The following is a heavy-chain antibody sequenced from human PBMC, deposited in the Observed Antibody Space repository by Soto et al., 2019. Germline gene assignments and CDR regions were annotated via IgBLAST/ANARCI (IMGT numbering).Heavy chain of an antibody. CDR3: ARDRSTIAAAGTISWFAP. CDR2: IYYSGST. CDR1: GGSISSGDYY. Sequence: SETLSLTCTVSGGSISSGDYYWSWIRQPPGKGLEWIGYIYYSGSTYYNPSLKSRVTISVDTSKNQFSLKLSSVTAADTAVYYCARDRSTIAAAGTISWFAPWGQGTLLTVFS. V-gene: IGHV4-30-4*01. J-gene: IGHJ5*02. D-gene: IGHD6-13*01.